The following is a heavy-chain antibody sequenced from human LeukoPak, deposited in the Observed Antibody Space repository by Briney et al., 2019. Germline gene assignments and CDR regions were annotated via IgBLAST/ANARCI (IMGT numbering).Heavy chain of an antibody. CDR3: ARDLYDSSGYYPLEY. D-gene: IGHD3-22*01. J-gene: IGHJ4*02. CDR2: ISGSGGST. V-gene: IGHV3-23*01. Sequence: GGSLRLSCAASGFTFSSYAMSWVRQAPGKGLEWVSAISGSGGSTYYADSVKGRFTISRDNSKNTLYLQMNSLRAEDTAVYYCARDLYDSSGYYPLEYWGQGTLVTVSS. CDR1: GFTFSSYA.